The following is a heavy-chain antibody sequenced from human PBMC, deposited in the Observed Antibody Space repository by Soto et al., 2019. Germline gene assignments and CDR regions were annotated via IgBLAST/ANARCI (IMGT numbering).Heavy chain of an antibody. J-gene: IGHJ6*02. CDR2: PIPPFSTA. D-gene: IGHD5-18*01. V-gene: IGHV1-69*01. CDR1: GGTFSNYS. CDR3: AGASLDTAMNTLDYFYWHYGMDV. Sequence: QVQLVQSGAEVRKPGSSVKVSCKASGGTFSNYSLSWVRQALGQGLEWMGGPIPPFSTANYAQTFQGTAAIFADESPSTAYMALSRLRSEDTAVYYCAGASLDTAMNTLDYFYWHYGMDVWGQGTTVTVAS.